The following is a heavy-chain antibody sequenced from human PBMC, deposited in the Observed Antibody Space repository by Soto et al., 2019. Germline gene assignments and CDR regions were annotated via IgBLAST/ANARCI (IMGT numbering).Heavy chain of an antibody. D-gene: IGHD5-12*01. CDR1: GFTFSSYA. Sequence: GGSLRLSCAASGFTFSSYAMSWVRQAPGKGLEWVSGISGSGGSTYYADSVKGRFTISRDNSKNTLYLQMNSLRAEDTAVYYCAKQYSAYDRYYYYMDVWGKGTTVTVSS. CDR3: AKQYSAYDRYYYYMDV. V-gene: IGHV3-23*01. J-gene: IGHJ6*03. CDR2: ISGSGGST.